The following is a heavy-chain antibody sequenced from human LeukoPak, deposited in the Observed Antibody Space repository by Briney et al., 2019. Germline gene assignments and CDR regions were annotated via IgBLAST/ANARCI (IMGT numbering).Heavy chain of an antibody. CDR2: IRYDGSNK. Sequence: GGSLRLSCAASGFTFSSYGMHWVRQAPGKGLEWVAFIRYDGSNKYYADSVKGRFTISRDNSKNTLYLQMNSLRAEDTAVYYCAKDEAQELVLYYFDYWGQGTLVTVSS. D-gene: IGHD6-13*01. CDR1: GFTFSSYG. J-gene: IGHJ4*02. CDR3: AKDEAQELVLYYFDY. V-gene: IGHV3-30*02.